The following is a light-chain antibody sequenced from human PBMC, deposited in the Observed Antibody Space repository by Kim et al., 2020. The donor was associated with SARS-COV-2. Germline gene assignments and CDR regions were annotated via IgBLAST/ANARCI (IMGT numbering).Light chain of an antibody. CDR3: QQYGSLPFT. V-gene: IGKV3-20*01. Sequence: ELVLTQSPGTLSLSPGERATLSCRASQSVSSNLAWYQQRPGQAPRLLIYGASNRATGIPDRFSGSGSGTDFTLTISRLESEDFAVYYCQQYGSLPFTFGPGTKVDIK. CDR2: GAS. J-gene: IGKJ3*01. CDR1: QSVSSN.